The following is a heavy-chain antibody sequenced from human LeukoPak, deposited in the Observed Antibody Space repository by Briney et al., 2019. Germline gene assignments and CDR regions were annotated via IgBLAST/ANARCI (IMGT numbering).Heavy chain of an antibody. V-gene: IGHV4-59*01. CDR1: GGSISSYY. D-gene: IGHD6-19*01. CDR3: AREAGSSGWYYFDY. Sequence: SETLSLTCTVSGGSISSYYWSWIRQPPGKGLEWIGYIYYSGSTNYNPSLKSRVTISVDTSKNQFSLKLSSVTAADTAVYYCAREAGSSGWYYFDYWGQGTLVTVSS. CDR2: IYYSGST. J-gene: IGHJ4*02.